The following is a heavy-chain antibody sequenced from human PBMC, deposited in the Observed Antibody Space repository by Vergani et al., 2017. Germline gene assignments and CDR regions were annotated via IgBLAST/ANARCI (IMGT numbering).Heavy chain of an antibody. CDR2: IWYDGSNK. V-gene: IGHV3-33*01. CDR1: GFTFSSYG. CDR3: AREWFGEFDAFDI. J-gene: IGHJ3*02. Sequence: QVQLVESGGGVVQPGRSLRLSCAASGFTFSSYGMHWVRQAPGKGLEWVAVIWYDGSNKYYADSVKGRFTISRDNSKNTLYLQMNSLRAEDTAVYHCAREWFGEFDAFDIWGQGTMVTVSS. D-gene: IGHD3-10*01.